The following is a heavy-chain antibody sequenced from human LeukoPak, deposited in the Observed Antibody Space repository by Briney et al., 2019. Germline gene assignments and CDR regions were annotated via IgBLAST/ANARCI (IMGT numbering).Heavy chain of an antibody. V-gene: IGHV3-9*01. CDR3: AKDMWHGSSWYGTCFDY. CDR2: ISWNSGSI. CDR1: GFTFSSYG. J-gene: IGHJ4*02. Sequence: PGGSLRLSCAASGFTFSSYGMHWVRQAPGKGLEWVSGISWNSGSIGYADSVKGRFTISRDNAKSSLYLQMNSLRAEDTALYYCAKDMWHGSSWYGTCFDYWGQGTLVTVSS. D-gene: IGHD6-13*01.